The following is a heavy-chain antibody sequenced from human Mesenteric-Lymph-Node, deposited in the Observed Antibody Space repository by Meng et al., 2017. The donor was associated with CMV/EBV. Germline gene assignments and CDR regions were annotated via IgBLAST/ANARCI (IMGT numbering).Heavy chain of an antibody. CDR1: GGSLSGYY. CDR3: ARSRISGFDP. D-gene: IGHD3-10*01. Sequence: LTCDVYGGSLSGYYWSWIRQPPGKGLEWIGEINHSGSTNYNPSLKSRVTISVDTSKNQFSLKLSSVTAADTAVYYCARSRISGFDPWGQGTLVTVSS. J-gene: IGHJ5*02. CDR2: INHSGST. V-gene: IGHV4-34*01.